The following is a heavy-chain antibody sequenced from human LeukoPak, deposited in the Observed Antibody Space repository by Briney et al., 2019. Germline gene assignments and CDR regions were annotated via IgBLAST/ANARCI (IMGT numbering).Heavy chain of an antibody. J-gene: IGHJ4*02. CDR1: GFTFGKYW. D-gene: IGHD2-2*01. V-gene: IGHV3-49*04. CDR3: ARGGVYCSSVSCSVDY. Sequence: GGSLRLSCVASGFTFGKYWMSWVRQAPGKGLEWVGFIRSKAYGGTTENAASVKGRFTISRDDSKSIAYLQMNSLKTEDTAVYYCARGGVYCSSVSCSVDYWGQGILVTVSS. CDR2: IRSKAYGGTT.